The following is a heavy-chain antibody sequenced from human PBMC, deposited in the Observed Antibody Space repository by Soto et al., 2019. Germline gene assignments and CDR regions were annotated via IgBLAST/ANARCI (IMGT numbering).Heavy chain of an antibody. D-gene: IGHD2-15*01. CDR1: GGSISSSNW. Sequence: PSETLSLTCAISGGSISSSNWWSWVRQPPGKGLEWIGEIYHSGSTNYNPSLKSRVTISVDKSKNQFSLKLSSVTAADTAVYYCSKVEGAAYFDYWGQGTLVTVSS. CDR2: IYHSGST. V-gene: IGHV4-4*02. J-gene: IGHJ4*02. CDR3: SKVEGAAYFDY.